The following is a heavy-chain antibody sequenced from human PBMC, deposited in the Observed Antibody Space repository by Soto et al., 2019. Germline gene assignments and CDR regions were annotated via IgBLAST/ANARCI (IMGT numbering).Heavy chain of an antibody. Sequence: GGSLRLSCAASGFTFSSYSMNWVRQAPGKGLEWVSSISSSSSYIYYADSVKGRFTISRDNAKNSLYLQMNSLRVEDTAVYYCAKGSGYSYGYASDYYYGMDVWGQGTTVTVSS. CDR1: GFTFSSYS. CDR2: ISSSSSYI. V-gene: IGHV3-21*04. CDR3: AKGSGYSYGYASDYYYGMDV. J-gene: IGHJ6*02. D-gene: IGHD5-18*01.